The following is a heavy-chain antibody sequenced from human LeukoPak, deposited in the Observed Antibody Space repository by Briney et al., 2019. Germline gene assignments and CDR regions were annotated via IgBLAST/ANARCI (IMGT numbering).Heavy chain of an antibody. CDR3: ARMSYGLYYYYGMDV. D-gene: IGHD5-18*01. CDR1: GGSVSIGICY. V-gene: IGHV4-39*07. Sequence: SETLSLTCTVSGGSVSIGICYWSWIRQPPGKGLEWIGEINHSGSTNYNPSLKSRVTISVDTSKNQFSLKLSSVTAADTAVYYCARMSYGLYYYYGMDVWGQGTTVTVSS. CDR2: INHSGST. J-gene: IGHJ6*02.